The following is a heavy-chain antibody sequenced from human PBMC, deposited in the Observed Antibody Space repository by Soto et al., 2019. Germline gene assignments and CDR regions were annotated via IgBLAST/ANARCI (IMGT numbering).Heavy chain of an antibody. D-gene: IGHD2-21*02. V-gene: IGHV3-48*02. CDR3: ARDGGGDWSHEPYYFDY. Sequence: GGSLRLSCAASGFTFSSYSMNWVRQAPGKGLEWVSYISSSSSTIYYADSVKGRFTISRDNAKNSLYLQMNSLRDEDTAVYYCARDGGGDWSHEPYYFDYWGQGTLVTVSS. J-gene: IGHJ4*02. CDR2: ISSSSSTI. CDR1: GFTFSSYS.